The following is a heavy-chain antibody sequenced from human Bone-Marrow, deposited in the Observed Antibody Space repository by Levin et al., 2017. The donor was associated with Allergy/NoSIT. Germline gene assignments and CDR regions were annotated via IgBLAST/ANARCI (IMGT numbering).Heavy chain of an antibody. J-gene: IGHJ3*02. CDR3: TKGGWDVAFGDAFEI. V-gene: IGHV3-30*18. CDR2: ISYDGSNH. D-gene: IGHD1-26*01. Sequence: GGSLRLSCVASGFTFSSYGLHWVRQAPGQGLEWVAVISYDGSNHYYADSVKGRFTISRDNSKNTLYLQLNSLRPDDTAVYYCTKGGWDVAFGDAFEIWGLGTMVTVSS. CDR1: GFTFSSYG.